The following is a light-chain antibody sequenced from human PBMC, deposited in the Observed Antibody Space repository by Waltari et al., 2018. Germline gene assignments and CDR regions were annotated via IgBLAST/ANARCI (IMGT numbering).Light chain of an antibody. Sequence: DIQMTQSPSSLSASVGDRVTITCRASQGLNTYLTWFQQKPGKAPKSLIYLASTLQSGVPSRFSGSGSGTYFTLTSISLQPEDFGTYYCQQYKAYPRTFGQGTKVEIK. CDR2: LAS. V-gene: IGKV1-16*01. CDR1: QGLNTY. CDR3: QQYKAYPRT. J-gene: IGKJ1*01.